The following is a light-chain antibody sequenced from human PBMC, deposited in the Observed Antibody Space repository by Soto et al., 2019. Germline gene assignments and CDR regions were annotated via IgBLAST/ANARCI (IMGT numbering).Light chain of an antibody. CDR3: QQRLMK. Sequence: IVLTHSPATLSLSPWERATLSCRASQSVSSYLAWYQQKPGQAPRLLIYDASSRATGIPARFSGSGSGTDFTLTISSLEPEDFAVYYCQQRLMKFGQGTKVDIK. CDR1: QSVSSY. V-gene: IGKV3-11*01. CDR2: DAS. J-gene: IGKJ1*01.